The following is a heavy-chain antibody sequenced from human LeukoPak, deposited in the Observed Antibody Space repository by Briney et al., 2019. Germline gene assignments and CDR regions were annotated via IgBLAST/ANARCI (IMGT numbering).Heavy chain of an antibody. D-gene: IGHD3-22*01. CDR3: VASSGYPDY. CDR1: GFTFNSYR. J-gene: IGHJ4*02. V-gene: IGHV3-74*01. CDR2: INTDGSIT. Sequence: GGSLRLSCAASGFTFNSYRMHWVRRAPGKGLLWVSRINTDGSITTYADSVKGRFTISRDNAKNTVYLQMNSLRAEDTAVYYCVASSGYPDYWGQGTLVTVSS.